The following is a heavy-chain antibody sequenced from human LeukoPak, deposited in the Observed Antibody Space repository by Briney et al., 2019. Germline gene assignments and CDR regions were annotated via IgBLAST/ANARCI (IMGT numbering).Heavy chain of an antibody. V-gene: IGHV4-38-2*02. CDR2: IYHSGST. J-gene: IGHJ3*02. CDR3: ARIWFGELLDDDAFDI. Sequence: SSETLSLTCTVSGYSISSGYYWGWIRQPPGKGLEWIGSIYHSGSTYYNPSLKSRVTISVDTSKNQFSLKLSSVTAADTAVYYCARIWFGELLDDDAFDIWGQGTMVTVSS. CDR1: GYSISSGYY. D-gene: IGHD3-10*01.